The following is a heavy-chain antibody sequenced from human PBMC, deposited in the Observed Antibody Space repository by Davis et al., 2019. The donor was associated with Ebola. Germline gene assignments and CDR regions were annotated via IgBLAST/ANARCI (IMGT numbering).Heavy chain of an antibody. CDR3: ARDFRGVAVVVPAAGDAFDI. CDR2: IIPIFGTA. J-gene: IGHJ3*02. D-gene: IGHD2-2*01. Sequence: SVKVSCKASGGTFSSYAISWVRQAPGQGLEWMGGIIPIFGTANYAQKFQGRVTITADESTSTAYMELSSLRSEDTAVYYCARDFRGVAVVVPAAGDAFDIWGQGTMVTVSS. CDR1: GGTFSSYA. V-gene: IGHV1-69*13.